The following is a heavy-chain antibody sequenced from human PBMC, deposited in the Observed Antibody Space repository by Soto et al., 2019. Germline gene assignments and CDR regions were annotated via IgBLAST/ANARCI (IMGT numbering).Heavy chain of an antibody. Sequence: ASVKVSCKASGYTFTGYYMHWVRQAPGQGLEWMGWINPNSGGTDYAQKFQGRVTMTRDTSISTAYMELSRLRSDDTAVYYCAGGVLSGSYYNWFDPWGQGTLITVSS. J-gene: IGHJ5*02. D-gene: IGHD1-26*01. CDR3: AGGVLSGSYYNWFDP. V-gene: IGHV1-2*02. CDR2: INPNSGGT. CDR1: GYTFTGYY.